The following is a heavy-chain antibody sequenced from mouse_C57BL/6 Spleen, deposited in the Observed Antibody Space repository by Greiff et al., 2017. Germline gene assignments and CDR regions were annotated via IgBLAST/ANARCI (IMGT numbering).Heavy chain of an antibody. CDR1: GFTFTDYY. D-gene: IGHD1-1*01. V-gene: IGHV7-3*01. CDR2: IRNKANGYTT. CDR3: ARYYYGSSYAMDY. Sequence: EVMLVESGGGLVQPVGSLSLSCAASGFTFTDYYMSWVRQPPGKALEWLGFIRNKANGYTTEFSASVKGRFTISRDNSQSILYLQMNALRAEDSATYYCARYYYGSSYAMDYWGQGTSVTVSS. J-gene: IGHJ4*01.